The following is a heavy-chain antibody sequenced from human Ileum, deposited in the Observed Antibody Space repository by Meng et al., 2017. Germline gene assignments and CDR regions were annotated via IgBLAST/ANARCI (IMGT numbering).Heavy chain of an antibody. CDR3: ARVAAAGRN. CDR2: IIPIFGSA. D-gene: IGHD6-13*01. Sequence: GRLVTYGAGWRKLGSPVKVYCKASGGTFSSFAISGVLQAPGQGLEWMGGIIPIFGSADYAQKFQGRVTITADKSTSTAYMELSSLRSEDTAVYYCARVAAAGRNWGQGTLVTVSS. CDR1: GGTFSSFA. V-gene: IGHV1-69*14. J-gene: IGHJ4*02.